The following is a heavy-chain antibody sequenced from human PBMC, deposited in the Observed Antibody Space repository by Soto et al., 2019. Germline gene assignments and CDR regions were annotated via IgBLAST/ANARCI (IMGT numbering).Heavy chain of an antibody. V-gene: IGHV4-59*01. J-gene: IGHJ3*02. CDR1: GGSISSYY. CDR3: ARDVDGYSGYGDAFDI. CDR2: IYYSGST. D-gene: IGHD5-12*01. Sequence: SETLSLTCTVSGGSISSYYWSWIRQPPGKGLEWIGYIYYSGSTNYNPSLKSRVAISVDTSKNQFSLKLSSVTAADTAVYYCARDVDGYSGYGDAFDIWGQGTMVTVSS.